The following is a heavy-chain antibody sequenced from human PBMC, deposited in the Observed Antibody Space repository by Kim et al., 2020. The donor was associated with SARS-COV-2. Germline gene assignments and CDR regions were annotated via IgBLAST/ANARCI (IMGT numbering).Heavy chain of an antibody. CDR3: ARKDCSGGSCAFDP. J-gene: IGHJ5*02. Sequence: AESVKGRLTISRDKAKNTLYLQRNSLRAEDTAVYYCARKDCSGGSCAFDPWGQGTLVTVSS. V-gene: IGHV3-74*01. D-gene: IGHD2-15*01.